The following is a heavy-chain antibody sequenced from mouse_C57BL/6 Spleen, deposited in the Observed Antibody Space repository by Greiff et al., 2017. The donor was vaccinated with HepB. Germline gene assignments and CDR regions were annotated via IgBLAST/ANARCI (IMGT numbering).Heavy chain of an antibody. D-gene: IGHD1-1*01. J-gene: IGHJ1*03. CDR1: GYTFTSYG. V-gene: IGHV1-81*01. Sequence: VQRVESGAELARPGASVKLSCKASGYTFTSYGISWVKQRTGQGLEWIGEIYPRSGNTYYNEKFKGKATLTADKSSSTAYMELRSLTSEDSAVYFCARRITTVVAYTRGYFDVWGTGTTVTVSS. CDR2: IYPRSGNT. CDR3: ARRITTVVAYTRGYFDV.